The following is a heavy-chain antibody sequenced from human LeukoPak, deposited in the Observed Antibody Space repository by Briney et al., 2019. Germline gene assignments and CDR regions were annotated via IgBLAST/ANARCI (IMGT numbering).Heavy chain of an antibody. Sequence: SVKVSCKASGDSFSNNVITWVRLAPGQGLEWMGRIIPVLGVSNFARKFQGRVTITRDTSASTAYMELSSLRSEDTAVYYCARLEWELSFDPWGQGTLVTVSS. CDR2: IIPVLGVS. CDR1: GDSFSNNV. J-gene: IGHJ5*02. CDR3: ARLEWELSFDP. V-gene: IGHV1-69*04. D-gene: IGHD3-16*02.